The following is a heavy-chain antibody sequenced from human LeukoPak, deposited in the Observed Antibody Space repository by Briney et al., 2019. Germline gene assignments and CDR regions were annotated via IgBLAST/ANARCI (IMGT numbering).Heavy chain of an antibody. CDR1: GYTFTSYY. D-gene: IGHD6-19*01. CDR3: ARKMGSSSGWHQVFDY. Sequence: GASVKVSCKASGYTFTSYYMHWVRQAPGQGLEWMGIINPRGGSTSYAQKFQGRVTMTTDTSTSTAYMELRSLRSDDTAVYYCARKMGSSSGWHQVFDYWGQGTLVTVSS. V-gene: IGHV1-46*01. CDR2: INPRGGST. J-gene: IGHJ4*02.